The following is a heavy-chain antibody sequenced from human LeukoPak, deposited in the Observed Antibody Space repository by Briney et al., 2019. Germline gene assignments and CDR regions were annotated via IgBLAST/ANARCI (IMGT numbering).Heavy chain of an antibody. CDR3: ARDEYDILTGYYRPFDY. V-gene: IGHV1-18*01. CDR1: GYTFTSYG. D-gene: IGHD3-9*01. Sequence: ASVKVSCKASGYTFTSYGISWVRQAPGQGLEWMGWISAYNGNTNYAQKLQGRVTMTTDTSTSTAYMELRSLRSDDTAVYYCARDEYDILTGYYRPFDYWGQGTLVTVSS. CDR2: ISAYNGNT. J-gene: IGHJ4*02.